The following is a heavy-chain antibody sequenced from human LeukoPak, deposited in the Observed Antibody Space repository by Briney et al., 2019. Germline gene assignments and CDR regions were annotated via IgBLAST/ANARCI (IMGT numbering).Heavy chain of an antibody. CDR1: GFTLINYG. CDR3: AKSWELPAALDY. D-gene: IGHD1-26*01. Sequence: GGSLRLSCAASGFTLINYGMHWVRQAPGKGLEWVSYIRYDGSNKYYRHSVKGRFTISRDNSKNTLYLQMNSLRRVDTAVYYCAKSWELPAALDYWGQGTLVTVSS. CDR2: IRYDGSNK. J-gene: IGHJ4*02. V-gene: IGHV3-30*02.